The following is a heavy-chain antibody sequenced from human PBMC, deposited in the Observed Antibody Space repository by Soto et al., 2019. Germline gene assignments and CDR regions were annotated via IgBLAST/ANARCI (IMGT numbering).Heavy chain of an antibody. J-gene: IGHJ5*02. D-gene: IGHD3-10*01. Sequence: ASVKVSCKASGYSFSGYYMNWVRQAPGQGLEWMGWIKPNSGGTDYAQKFQGRVTMTRDTSISTAYMELRGLRYDDTAVYYCARTRGVIPRVTYNWFDPWGLGTLVTVSS. V-gene: IGHV1-2*02. CDR1: GYSFSGYY. CDR2: IKPNSGGT. CDR3: ARTRGVIPRVTYNWFDP.